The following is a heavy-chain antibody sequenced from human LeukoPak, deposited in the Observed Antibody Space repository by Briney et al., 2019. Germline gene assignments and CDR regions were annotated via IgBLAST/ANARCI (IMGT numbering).Heavy chain of an antibody. V-gene: IGHV4-4*09. CDR1: DGSISNSY. J-gene: IGHJ4*02. CDR2: IHSSGRT. D-gene: IGHD4-23*01. Sequence: SETLSLTCTVSDGSISNSYWNWVRQPPGKELEWLGYIHSSGRTNYNPSLKSRITLLIDTSENQFPLRLTSVTAADTAVYYCAYSYDGKVVPSDCWGQGSLVTVSS. CDR3: AYSYDGKVVPSDC.